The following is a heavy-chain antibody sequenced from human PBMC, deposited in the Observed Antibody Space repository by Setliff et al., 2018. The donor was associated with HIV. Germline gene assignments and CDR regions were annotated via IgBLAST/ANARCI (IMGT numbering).Heavy chain of an antibody. D-gene: IGHD3-10*01. J-gene: IGHJ3*02. CDR2: ISGYGNK. V-gene: IGHV1-18*01. CDR3: ASGRGIYGSGALEAYDI. CDR1: GYTFNNYG. Sequence: ASVKVSCKASGYTFNNYGVMWVRQAPGQGLEWMGWISGYGNKKYAQKFEGRLTVTTDTSTSTAYMELRTLRSDDTAVYFCASGRGIYGSGALEAYDIWGQGTMVTVSS.